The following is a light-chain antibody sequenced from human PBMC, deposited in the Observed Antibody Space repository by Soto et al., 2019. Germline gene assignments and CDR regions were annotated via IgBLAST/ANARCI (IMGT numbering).Light chain of an antibody. V-gene: IGLV3-21*04. J-gene: IGLJ3*02. CDR2: YDS. CDR3: QGWDSSSALLV. Sequence: SYELTQPPSVSVAPGKTARITWGGNNIGSKSVHWYQQKPGQAPVLVIYYDSDRPSGIPERFSGSNSGNTATLTISRVEAGDEADYYCQGWDSSSALLVFGGGTKLTVL. CDR1: NIGSKS.